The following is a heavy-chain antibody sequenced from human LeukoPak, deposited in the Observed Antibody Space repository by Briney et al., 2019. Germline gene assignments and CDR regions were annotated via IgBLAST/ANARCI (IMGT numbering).Heavy chain of an antibody. CDR3: ARLEVATGAFRFDY. Sequence: SETLSLTCTVSGGSISSYYWSWIRQPPGKGLEWIGYIYYSGSTNYNPSLKSRVTISVDTSKNQFSLKLNSVTAADTAVYYCARLEVATGAFRFDYWGQGTLVTVSS. CDR1: GGSISSYY. V-gene: IGHV4-59*01. D-gene: IGHD6-13*01. J-gene: IGHJ4*02. CDR2: IYYSGST.